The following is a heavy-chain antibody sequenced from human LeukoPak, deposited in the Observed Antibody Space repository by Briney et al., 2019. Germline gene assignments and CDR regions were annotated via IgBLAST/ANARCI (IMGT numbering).Heavy chain of an antibody. Sequence: GASVKVSCKASGYTFTSYDINWVRQATGQGLEWMGWMNPNSSNTGYAQKFQGRVTMTRDMSTSTVYMELSSLRSEDTAVYYCARDTAEFSIDYWGQGTLVTVSS. V-gene: IGHV1-8*01. CDR3: ARDTAEFSIDY. CDR1: GYTFTSYD. D-gene: IGHD5-18*01. CDR2: MNPNSSNT. J-gene: IGHJ4*02.